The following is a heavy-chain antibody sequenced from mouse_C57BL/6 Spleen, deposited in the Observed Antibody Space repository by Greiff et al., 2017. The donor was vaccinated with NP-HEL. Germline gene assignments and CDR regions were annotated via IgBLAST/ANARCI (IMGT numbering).Heavy chain of an antibody. CDR2: INPNNGGT. V-gene: IGHV1-26*01. J-gene: IGHJ2*01. Sequence: EVQLHQSGPELVKPGASVKISCKASGYTFTDYYMNWVKQSHGKSLEWIGDINPNNGGTSYNQKFKGKATLTVDKSSSTAYMELRSLTSEDSAVYYCARGPQLRLRGYYFDYWGQGTTLTVSS. CDR1: GYTFTDYY. CDR3: ARGPQLRLRGYYFDY. D-gene: IGHD3-2*02.